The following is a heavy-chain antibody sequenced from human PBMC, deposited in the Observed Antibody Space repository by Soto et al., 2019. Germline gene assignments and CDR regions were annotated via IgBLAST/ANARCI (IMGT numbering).Heavy chain of an antibody. Sequence: SETLSLTCAVYGGSFSGYYWSWIRQPPGKGLEWIGEINHSGSTNYNPSLKSRVTISVDTSKNQFSLKLSSVTAADTAVYYCARFVVMTVAGTSDFDYWGQGTLVTVSS. CDR2: INHSGST. V-gene: IGHV4-34*09. CDR1: GGSFSGYY. J-gene: IGHJ4*02. D-gene: IGHD6-19*01. CDR3: ARFVVMTVAGTSDFDY.